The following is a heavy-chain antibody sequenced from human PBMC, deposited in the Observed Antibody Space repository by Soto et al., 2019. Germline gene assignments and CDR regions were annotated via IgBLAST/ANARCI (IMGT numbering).Heavy chain of an antibody. CDR3: ARDLYYYDNSGLGRFDI. Sequence: ASVKVSCKASGYTFTSYGFSWVRQAPGQGLEWMGWISGYNGNTNYAQRLQGRVTMTTDTSTTTAYMELRSLRPDDTAVYYCARDLYYYDNSGLGRFDIWGQGTMVTVSS. CDR2: ISGYNGNT. D-gene: IGHD3-22*01. CDR1: GYTFTSYG. J-gene: IGHJ3*02. V-gene: IGHV1-18*04.